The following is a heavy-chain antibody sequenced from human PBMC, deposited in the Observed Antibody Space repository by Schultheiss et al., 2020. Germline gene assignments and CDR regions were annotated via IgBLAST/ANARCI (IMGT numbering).Heavy chain of an antibody. CDR3: AKGRGSSGYAFDY. J-gene: IGHJ4*02. D-gene: IGHD3-22*01. V-gene: IGHV3-30*02. Sequence: GGSLRLSCAASGFTFSSYGMHWVRQAPGKGLEWVAVIWYDGSNKYYADSVKGRFTISRDNSKSTLFLQMNSLRAEDTAVYYCAKGRGSSGYAFDYWGQGTLVTVAS. CDR2: IWYDGSNK. CDR1: GFTFSSYG.